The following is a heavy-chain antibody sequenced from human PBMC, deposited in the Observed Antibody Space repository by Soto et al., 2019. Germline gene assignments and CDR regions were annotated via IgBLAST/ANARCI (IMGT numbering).Heavy chain of an antibody. CDR1: GFAFSTYV. V-gene: IGHV3-30*04. D-gene: IGHD6-13*01. CDR2: IWYDGSNK. J-gene: IGHJ4*02. CDR3: ARARGSYNSNWYPGDH. Sequence: QVQLVESGGGVGQPGRSLRLFCAASGFAFSTYVMHWVRQAPGKGLEWVAVIWYDGSNKYYADSVKGRFTISRDDSKNTLFVQMNSLRAEDTAGYYCARARGSYNSNWYPGDHGGQGTLVTVSS.